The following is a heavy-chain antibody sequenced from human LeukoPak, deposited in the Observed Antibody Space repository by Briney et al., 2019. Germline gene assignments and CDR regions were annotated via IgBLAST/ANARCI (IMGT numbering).Heavy chain of an antibody. V-gene: IGHV3-21*01. CDR2: ISSSSGYI. Sequence: GGSLRLSCAASGFTFSSYSMNWVRQAPGKGLEWVSSISSSSGYIYYADSVKGRFTISRDNAKNSLYLQMNSLRAEDTAVYYCARSPDYGGNSIDYWGQGTLVTVSS. CDR1: GFTFSSYS. J-gene: IGHJ4*02. D-gene: IGHD4-23*01. CDR3: ARSPDYGGNSIDY.